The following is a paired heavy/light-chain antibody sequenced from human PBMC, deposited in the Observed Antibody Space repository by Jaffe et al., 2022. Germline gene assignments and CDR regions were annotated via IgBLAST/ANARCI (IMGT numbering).Light chain of an antibody. J-gene: IGLJ3*02. Sequence: QSALTQPPSVSGSPGQSVTISCTGTSSNVGGYNYVSWYQQHPGKAPKFMIYDVSKRPSGVPDRFSGSKSGNTASLTISGLQAEDEADYYCCSYTGSYTWVFGGGTKLTVL. V-gene: IGLV2-11*01. CDR1: SSNVGGYNY. CDR3: CSYTGSYTWV. CDR2: DVS.
Heavy chain of an antibody. CDR2: INSDGSST. CDR3: ARDDRYSIAV. CDR1: GFTFSDYW. D-gene: IGHD3-3*02. J-gene: IGHJ4*02. V-gene: IGHV3-74*01. Sequence: EVQLVESGGGLLQAGGSLRLSCAASGFTFSDYWMHWVRQTPGRGLMWVARINSDGSSTIYADSVKGRFTISRDNVKNTLNLQMTSLRVEDTAFYYCARDDRYSIAVWGQGTLVTVSS.